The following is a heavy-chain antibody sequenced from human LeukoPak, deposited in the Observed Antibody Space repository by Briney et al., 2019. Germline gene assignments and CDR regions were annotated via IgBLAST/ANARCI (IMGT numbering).Heavy chain of an antibody. CDR3: ARVKNYYDSSGYLYYFDY. J-gene: IGHJ4*02. V-gene: IGHV1-46*01. Sequence: ASLKVSCKASGYMFTSYNMQWVRQAPGQGLEWMGMVSSSGANTKYAQKFRGRVTMTSDTSTSTVYMELSSLISDDTAVYYCARVKNYYDSSGYLYYFDYWGQGTLVTVSS. CDR2: VSSSGANT. CDR1: GYMFTSYN. D-gene: IGHD3-22*01.